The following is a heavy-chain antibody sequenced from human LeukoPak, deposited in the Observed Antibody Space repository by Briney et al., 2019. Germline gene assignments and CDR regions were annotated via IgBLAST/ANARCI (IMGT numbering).Heavy chain of an antibody. J-gene: IGHJ4*02. D-gene: IGHD3-22*01. CDR2: INTDGSDT. CDR1: GFTFSSYW. CDR3: ARAMLDSSGRDY. V-gene: IGHV3-74*01. Sequence: GGSLRLSCAASGFTFSSYWMHWVRQAPGKGPVWVSRINTDGSDTGYADSVKGRFTISRDNAKNTVYLQINSLRAEDTALYYCARAMLDSSGRDYWGQGTLVTVSS.